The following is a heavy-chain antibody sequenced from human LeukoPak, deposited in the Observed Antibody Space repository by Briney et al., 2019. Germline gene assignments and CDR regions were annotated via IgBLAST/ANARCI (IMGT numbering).Heavy chain of an antibody. V-gene: IGHV3-48*01. Sequence: GGSLRLSCAASGFTFSTYSMNWVRQAPGKGLEWISFIRHDSSDIYYADSVKGRFTISRDNAKNSLYLQMNSLRVEDTAVYYRARGRAPGTGLWGQGTLVPGPS. D-gene: IGHD6-13*01. J-gene: IGHJ1*01. CDR3: ARGRAPGTGL. CDR1: GFTFSTYS. CDR2: IRHDSSDI.